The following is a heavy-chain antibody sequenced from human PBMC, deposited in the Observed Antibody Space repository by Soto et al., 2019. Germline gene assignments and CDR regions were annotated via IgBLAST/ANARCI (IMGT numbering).Heavy chain of an antibody. V-gene: IGHV4-59*01. D-gene: IGHD3-22*01. CDR3: ARGDSSGYYYLLSFDY. J-gene: IGHJ4*02. CDR2: IYYSGST. CDR1: GGSISSYY. Sequence: SETLSLTCTVSGGSISSYYWSWIRQPPGKGLEWIGYIYYSGSTNYNPSLKSRVTISVDTSKNQFSLKLSSVTAADTAVYYCARGDSSGYYYLLSFDYWGQGTLVTVSS.